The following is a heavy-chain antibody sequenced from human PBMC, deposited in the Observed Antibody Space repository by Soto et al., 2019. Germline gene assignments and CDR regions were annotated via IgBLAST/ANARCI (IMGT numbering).Heavy chain of an antibody. D-gene: IGHD3-10*01. Sequence: PSETLSLTCTVSGGSISSGGYYWSWIRQHPGKGLEWIGYIYYSGSTYYNPSLKSRVTISVDTSKNQFSLKLSSVTAADTAVYYCARISRITMVRGVLNWFDPWGQGTLVTVSS. V-gene: IGHV4-31*03. CDR2: IYYSGST. J-gene: IGHJ5*02. CDR3: ARISRITMVRGVLNWFDP. CDR1: GGSISSGGYY.